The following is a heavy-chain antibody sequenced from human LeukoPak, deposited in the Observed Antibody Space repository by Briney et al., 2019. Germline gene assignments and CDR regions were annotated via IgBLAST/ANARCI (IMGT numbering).Heavy chain of an antibody. J-gene: IGHJ4*02. CDR2: IKQDGSEK. V-gene: IGHV3-7*01. CDR1: GFTFSSYW. CDR3: ARELTLTVAGSRSGLWGKVAPTTTRREYYFDF. D-gene: IGHD6-19*01. Sequence: GGSLRLSCAASGFTFSSYWMSWVRQAPGKGLEWVANIKQDGSEKYSVGSVKGRFTISRDSAKSSLYLQMNSLRAEDTAVYYCARELTLTVAGSRSGLWGKVAPTTTRREYYFDFWGQGTLVTVSS.